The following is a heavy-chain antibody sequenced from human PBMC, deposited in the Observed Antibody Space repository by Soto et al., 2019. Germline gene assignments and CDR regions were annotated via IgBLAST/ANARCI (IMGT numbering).Heavy chain of an antibody. V-gene: IGHV3-33*01. CDR2: IWLDGSNK. J-gene: IGHJ4*02. CDR3: ARGLWSFDY. Sequence: QVQLVESGGGVAQPGRSLRLSCAASGFTFSSYGMHWVRQAPGKGLEWVAVIWLDGSNKYYADSVKGRFTISRDNSKNALYLQMNSLRAEGTAVYYCARGLWSFDYWGQGTLVTVSS. D-gene: IGHD5-18*01. CDR1: GFTFSSYG.